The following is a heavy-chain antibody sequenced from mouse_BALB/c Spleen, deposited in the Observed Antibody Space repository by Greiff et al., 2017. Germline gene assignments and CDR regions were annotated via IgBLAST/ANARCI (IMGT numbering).Heavy chain of an antibody. CDR3: AREGYYRYDEGWYFDV. D-gene: IGHD2-14*01. CDR2: IDPANGNT. Sequence: VQLQQSGAELVKPGASVKLSCTASGFNIKDTYMHWVKQRPEQGLEWIGRIDPANGNTKYDPKFQGKATITADTSSNTAYLQLSSLTSEDTAVYYCAREGYYRYDEGWYFDVWGAGTTVTVSS. J-gene: IGHJ1*01. CDR1: GFNIKDTY. V-gene: IGHV14-3*02.